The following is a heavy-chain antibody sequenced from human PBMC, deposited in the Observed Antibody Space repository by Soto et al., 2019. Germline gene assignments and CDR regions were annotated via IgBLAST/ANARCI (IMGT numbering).Heavy chain of an antibody. CDR1: GFTFRSYS. V-gene: IGHV3-21*01. Sequence: VQLVESGGGLVKPGGSLRLSCEASGFTFRSYSMIWVRQAPGKGLEWVSSISTTSSYIYYADSVKGRFTISRDNAKNSLYLLMNSLRAEDTAVYYCAREGSLYNDYISNCADYWGQGTLVTVSS. J-gene: IGHJ4*02. CDR2: ISTTSSYI. D-gene: IGHD4-4*01. CDR3: AREGSLYNDYISNCADY.